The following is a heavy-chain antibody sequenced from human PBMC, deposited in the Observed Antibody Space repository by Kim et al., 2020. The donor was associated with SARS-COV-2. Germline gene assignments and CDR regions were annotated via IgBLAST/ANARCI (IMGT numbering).Heavy chain of an antibody. J-gene: IGHJ4*02. D-gene: IGHD3-22*01. CDR1: GGSISSSSYY. CDR3: ASTNYYDSSDYHYYFDY. CDR2: IYYSSGSTYSGST. Sequence: SETLSLTCTVSGGSISSSSYYWGWIRQLPGKGLEWIGSIYYSSGSTYSGSTYYNPSLKSRVTISVDTSKNQFSLKLSSVTAADTAVYYCASTNYYDSSDYHYYFDYWGQGTLVTVSS. V-gene: IGHV4-39*01.